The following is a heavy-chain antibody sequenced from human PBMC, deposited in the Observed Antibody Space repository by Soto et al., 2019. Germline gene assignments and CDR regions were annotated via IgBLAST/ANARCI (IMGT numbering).Heavy chain of an antibody. CDR3: ARGGCSDGVCYPYYFDS. CDR2: IYNGGTT. Sequence: EVQLVESGGGLVQPGGSLRLSCAASGFTVSSNYMSWVRQAPGKGLEWVSVIYNGGTTYYADSATGRFTISRDNSKNTLYLQMNSLRAEDTAVYYCARGGCSDGVCYPYYFDSWGQGTLVTVSS. J-gene: IGHJ4*02. V-gene: IGHV3-66*01. CDR1: GFTVSSNY. D-gene: IGHD2-8*01.